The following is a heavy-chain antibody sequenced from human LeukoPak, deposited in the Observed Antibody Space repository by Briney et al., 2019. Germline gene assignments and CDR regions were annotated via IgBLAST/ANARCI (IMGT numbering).Heavy chain of an antibody. Sequence: PSETLSLTCTVSGGSISSYYWSWMPQPPGKGLEWIGYIYYSGSTNYNPSLKSRVTISVDTSKNQFSLKLSSATAADTAVYYCARRSYRYYFDYWGQGTLVTVSS. CDR3: ARRSYRYYFDY. V-gene: IGHV4-59*01. D-gene: IGHD3-16*02. CDR1: GGSISSYY. CDR2: IYYSGST. J-gene: IGHJ4*02.